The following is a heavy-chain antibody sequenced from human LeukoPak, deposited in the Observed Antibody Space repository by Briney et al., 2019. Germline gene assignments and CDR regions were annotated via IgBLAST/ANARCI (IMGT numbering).Heavy chain of an antibody. CDR2: IYLGDLDT. CDR3: ASTWGF. J-gene: IGHJ4*02. Sequence: GESLKISCQVSGHRISNHWTGWVRQMPGKGLEWMGLIYLGDLDTRYSPSFQGQVSIAADQSIRTAYLQWTSLRASDTAIYYCASTWGFWGQGTLVTVSS. CDR1: GHRISNHW. V-gene: IGHV5-51*01. D-gene: IGHD7-27*01.